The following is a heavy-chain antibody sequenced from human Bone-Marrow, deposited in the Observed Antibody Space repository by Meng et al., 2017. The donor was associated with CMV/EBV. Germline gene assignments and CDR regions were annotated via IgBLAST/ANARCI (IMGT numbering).Heavy chain of an antibody. CDR3: ARDRYCSSTSCPHGMDV. V-gene: IGHV1-18*01. Sequence: ASVKVSCKASGYTFTSYGISWVRQAPGQGLEWMGWISAYNGNTNYAQKLQGRVTMTTDTSTSTAYMELRSLRSDDTAVYYCARDRYCSSTSCPHGMDVWGQGTTVPVSS. CDR1: GYTFTSYG. J-gene: IGHJ6*02. D-gene: IGHD2-2*01. CDR2: ISAYNGNT.